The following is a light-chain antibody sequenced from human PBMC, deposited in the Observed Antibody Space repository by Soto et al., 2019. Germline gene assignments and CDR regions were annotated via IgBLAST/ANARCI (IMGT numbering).Light chain of an antibody. CDR2: SNN. Sequence: QSVLTQPPSASGTPGQRVTISCSGSSSNIGTKTVSWYQQLPGTAPKLLIYSNNQRPSGVPDRFSGSKSGTSASLASTGLQSEDEGDFYCAAWDDSLYGVVFGGGTKLTVL. J-gene: IGLJ2*01. V-gene: IGLV1-44*01. CDR3: AAWDDSLYGVV. CDR1: SSNIGTKT.